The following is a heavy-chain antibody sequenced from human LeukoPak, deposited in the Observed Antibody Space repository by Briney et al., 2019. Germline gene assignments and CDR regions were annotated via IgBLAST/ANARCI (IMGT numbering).Heavy chain of an antibody. CDR3: ARQPYVVLVGSNPFYYMDV. V-gene: IGHV4-39*01. CDR1: GGSITSTSFY. J-gene: IGHJ6*03. CDR2: VFYSGRT. Sequence: SETLSLTCSVSGGSITSTSFYWGWIRQPPGKGLEWIGSVFYSGRTYYNPSLKSRVTISIDTSKNQFSLNLTSVTAADTAVYYCARQPYVVLVGSNPFYYMDVWGTGTTVTISS. D-gene: IGHD2-8*02.